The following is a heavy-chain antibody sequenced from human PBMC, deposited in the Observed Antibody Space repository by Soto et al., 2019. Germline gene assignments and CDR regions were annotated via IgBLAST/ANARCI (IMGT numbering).Heavy chain of an antibody. CDR1: GRSFSGYY. J-gene: IGHJ5*02. V-gene: IGHV4-34*01. Sequence: QVQLQQWGAGLLKPSETLSLTCAVYGRSFSGYYWSWIRQPPGKGLEWIGEINHSASTNYNPSLKSRVTISVDTSKNQCSLKLSSVTAADTAVYYCARRMVVVAAIQNWFDPWGQGTLVTVSS. CDR2: INHSAST. D-gene: IGHD2-15*01. CDR3: ARRMVVVAAIQNWFDP.